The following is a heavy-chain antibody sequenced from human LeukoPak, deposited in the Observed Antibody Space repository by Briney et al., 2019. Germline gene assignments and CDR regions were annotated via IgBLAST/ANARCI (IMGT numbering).Heavy chain of an antibody. CDR2: IDPRDSYT. CDR3: ATARVGRLPYSFDY. V-gene: IGHV5-10-1*01. CDR1: GYSFISFW. D-gene: IGHD5-12*01. J-gene: IGHJ4*02. Sequence: GESLKISCKDSGYSFISFWISWVRQMPGKGLEWMGRIDPRDSYTNYSPSLLGHVTISADRSITTAYLQWSSLKASDTAIYYCATARVGRLPYSFDYWGQGTLVTVSS.